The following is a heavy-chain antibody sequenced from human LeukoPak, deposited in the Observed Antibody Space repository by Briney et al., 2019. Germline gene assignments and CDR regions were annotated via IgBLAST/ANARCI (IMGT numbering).Heavy chain of an antibody. CDR1: GGTFSSYA. CDR3: AKRSGGSWNDYFDY. D-gene: IGHD2-15*01. J-gene: IGHJ4*02. V-gene: IGHV1-69*01. Sequence: ASVKASCKASGGTFSSYAISWVRQAPGQGLEWMGGIIPIFGTANYAQKFQGRVTITADESTSTAYMELSSLRSEDTAVYYCAKRSGGSWNDYFDYWGQGTLVTVSS. CDR2: IIPIFGTA.